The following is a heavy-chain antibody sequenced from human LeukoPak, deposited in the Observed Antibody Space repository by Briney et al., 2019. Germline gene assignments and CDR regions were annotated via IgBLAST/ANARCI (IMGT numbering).Heavy chain of an antibody. D-gene: IGHD6-13*01. CDR3: ATDSGVGAAAGTGWFDP. CDR1: GYTLTELS. J-gene: IGHJ5*02. V-gene: IGHV1-24*01. Sequence: ASVTVSCKVSGYTLTELSMHWVRQAPGKGLEWMGGFDPEDGETIYAQKFQGRVTMTEDTSTDTAYMELSSLRSEDTAVYYCATDSGVGAAAGTGWFDPWGQGTLVTVSS. CDR2: FDPEDGET.